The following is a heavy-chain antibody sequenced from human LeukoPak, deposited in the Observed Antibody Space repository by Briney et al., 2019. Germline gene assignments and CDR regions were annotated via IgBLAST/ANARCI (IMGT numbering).Heavy chain of an antibody. CDR2: INHSGST. V-gene: IGHV4-34*01. J-gene: IGHJ6*03. D-gene: IGHD4-11*01. Sequence: PSETLSLTCAVYGGSFSGYYWSWIRQPPGKGLEWIGEINHSGSTNYIPSLKSRVTISVDTSKNQFSLKLSSVTAADTAVYYCARGVGVYSNYPTYSYYYYMDVWGKGTTVTVSS. CDR3: ARGVGVYSNYPTYSYYYYMDV. CDR1: GGSFSGYY.